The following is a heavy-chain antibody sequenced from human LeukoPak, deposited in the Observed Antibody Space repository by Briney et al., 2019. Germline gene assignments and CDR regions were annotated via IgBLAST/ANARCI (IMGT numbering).Heavy chain of an antibody. Sequence: GSLRLSCAASGFTFSSYAMSWVRQAPGKGLEWVSAISGSGGSTYYADSVKGRFTISRDNSKNTLYLQMNSLRAEDTAVYYCAKGGEYCSSTSCYRVYWGQGTLVTVSS. V-gene: IGHV3-23*01. CDR1: GFTFSSYA. CDR2: ISGSGGST. J-gene: IGHJ4*02. CDR3: AKGGEYCSSTSCYRVY. D-gene: IGHD2-2*01.